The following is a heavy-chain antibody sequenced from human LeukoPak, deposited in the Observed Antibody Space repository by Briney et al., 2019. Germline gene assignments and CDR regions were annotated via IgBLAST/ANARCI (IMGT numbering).Heavy chain of an antibody. Sequence: ASVKVSCKASGGTFSSYAISWVRQAPGQGLEWMGGIIPIFGTANYAQKFQGRVTITTDESTSTAYMELSSLRSEDTAVYYCASLNLETHYGGGDWGQGTLVTVSS. CDR1: GGTFSSYA. CDR2: IIPIFGTA. J-gene: IGHJ4*02. V-gene: IGHV1-69*05. D-gene: IGHD3-16*01. CDR3: ASLNLETHYGGGD.